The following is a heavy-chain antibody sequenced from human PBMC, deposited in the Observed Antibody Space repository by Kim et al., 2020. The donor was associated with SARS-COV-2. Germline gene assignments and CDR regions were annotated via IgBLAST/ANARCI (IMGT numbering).Heavy chain of an antibody. CDR3: ARDWGAVRYYFDY. D-gene: IGHD3-16*01. Sequence: GGSLRLSCVVSGFTFRNYAMTWVRQAPGKGLEWVSAISDNGGSTYYADSVKGRFTISRDTPKNTLYLQMNTLRADDTAVYYCARDWGAVRYYFDYWGQGTLVTVSS. V-gene: IGHV3-23*01. CDR1: GFTFRNYA. J-gene: IGHJ4*02. CDR2: ISDNGGST.